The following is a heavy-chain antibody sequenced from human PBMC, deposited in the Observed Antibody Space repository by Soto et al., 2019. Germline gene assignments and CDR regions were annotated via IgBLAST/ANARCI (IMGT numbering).Heavy chain of an antibody. J-gene: IGHJ6*02. CDR1: GGSISSYY. CDR2: IYYSGST. V-gene: IGHV4-59*01. Sequence: KPSETLSLTCTVSGGSISSYYWSWIRQPPGKGLEWIGYIYYSGSTNYNPSLKSRVTISVDTSKNQFSLKLSSVTAADTAVYYCARGVSYDFWSGYFGHYGMDVWGQGTTVTVS. CDR3: ARGVSYDFWSGYFGHYGMDV. D-gene: IGHD3-3*01.